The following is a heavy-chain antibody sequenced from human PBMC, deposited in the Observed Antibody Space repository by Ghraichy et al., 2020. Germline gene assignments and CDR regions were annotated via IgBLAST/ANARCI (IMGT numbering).Heavy chain of an antibody. D-gene: IGHD5-12*01. CDR2: ISSSSTTV. V-gene: IGHV3-48*01. CDR1: GFTFSGYS. J-gene: IGHJ1*01. Sequence: GGSLRLSCAASGFTFSGYSMNWVRQAPGKGLEWLSYISSSSTTVYYADSVKGRFTISRDNAKNSLYLQMNSLRVGDTAVYYCARDSPEKLGLLQHWGQGTLVTVSS. CDR3: ARDSPEKLGLLQH.